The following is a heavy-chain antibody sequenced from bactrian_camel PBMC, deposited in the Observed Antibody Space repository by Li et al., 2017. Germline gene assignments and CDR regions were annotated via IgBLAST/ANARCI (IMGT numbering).Heavy chain of an antibody. CDR1: GFTFSNSW. J-gene: IGHJ4*01. CDR2: IFSGDGSK. Sequence: QLVESGGGLVQPGGSLRLSCVVPGFTFSNSWMYWVRQAPGKGLEWVSRIFSGDGSKYYADSVKGRFTISRDNAKDTVYLQMSSLKTENTALYYCVTRYEHNNWGQGTQITVS. CDR3: VTRYEHNN. V-gene: IGHV3S25*01.